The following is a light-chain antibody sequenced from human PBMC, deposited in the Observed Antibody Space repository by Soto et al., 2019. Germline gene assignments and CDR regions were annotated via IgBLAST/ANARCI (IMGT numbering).Light chain of an antibody. J-gene: IGKJ1*01. CDR2: GAS. CDR1: QTVSNKY. CDR3: QHYGDSSWT. Sequence: EVVLTQSTDTLSLSPGERATLYCRASQTVSNKYLTWYQQKPGQPPRLLTYGASSRATGVPDRFSGSGSGTDFTLTISRLEPEDFAMYYCQHYGDSSWTFGQGTKVEI. V-gene: IGKV3-20*01.